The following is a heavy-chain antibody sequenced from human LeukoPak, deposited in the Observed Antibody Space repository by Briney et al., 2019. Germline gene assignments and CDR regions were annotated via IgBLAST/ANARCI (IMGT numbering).Heavy chain of an antibody. CDR1: GTSIRSNTEC. CDR3: ARGATGGSYGMDV. J-gene: IGHJ6*02. CDR2: IYYSGST. Sequence: SETLSLTCTVSGTSIRSNTECWGWIRQPPGKGLEWIGSIYYSGSTYYNPSLKSRVTISVDTSKNQFSLKLSSVTAADTAVYYCARGATGGSYGMDVWGQGTTVTVSS. D-gene: IGHD3-16*01. V-gene: IGHV4-39*07.